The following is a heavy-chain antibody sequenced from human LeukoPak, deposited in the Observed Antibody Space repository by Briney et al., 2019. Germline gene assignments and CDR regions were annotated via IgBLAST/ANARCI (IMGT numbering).Heavy chain of an antibody. V-gene: IGHV1-18*01. CDR1: GYTFTSYG. CDR3: AREGYCNSTSCDKPFDY. J-gene: IGHJ4*02. Sequence: ASVKVSCKASGYTFTSYGISWVRQAPGQGLEWMGWISAYNGNTNYAQKLQGRVTMTTDTSTSTAYMELRSLRSDDTALYYCAREGYCNSTSCDKPFDYWGQGTLVTVSS. D-gene: IGHD2-2*01. CDR2: ISAYNGNT.